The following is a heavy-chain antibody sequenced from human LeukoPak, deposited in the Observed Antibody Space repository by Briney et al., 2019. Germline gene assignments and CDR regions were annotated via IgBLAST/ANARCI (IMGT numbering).Heavy chain of an antibody. D-gene: IGHD3-9*01. J-gene: IGHJ4*02. Sequence: SETLSLTCAVYGGSFSVYNWCWIRNTPGKGLEWIGEINHSRSTNYNPTLKSRVTISVDTPKNQFSLKLSSVTAADTAVYYCARAHILTGYYKTDIFDYWGQGTLVTVSS. V-gene: IGHV4-34*01. CDR1: GGSFSVYN. CDR2: INHSRST. CDR3: ARAHILTGYYKTDIFDY.